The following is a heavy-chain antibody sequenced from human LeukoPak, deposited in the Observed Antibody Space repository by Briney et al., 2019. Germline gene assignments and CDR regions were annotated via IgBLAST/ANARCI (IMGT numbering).Heavy chain of an antibody. CDR1: GGSISSYY. CDR3: ARGPHSSGWYSFDY. CDR2: IYTSGST. V-gene: IGHV4-4*07. D-gene: IGHD6-19*01. Sequence: SETLSLTCTVSGGSISSYYWSWIRQPAGKGLEWIGRIYTSGSTTYNPSLKSRVTLSVDTSKNQFSLKVTSVTAADTAVYYCARGPHSSGWYSFDYWGQGNVVRVSS. J-gene: IGHJ4*02.